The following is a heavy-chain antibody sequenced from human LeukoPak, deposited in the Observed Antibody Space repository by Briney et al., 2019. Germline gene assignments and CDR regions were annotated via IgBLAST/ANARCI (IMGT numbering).Heavy chain of an antibody. CDR1: GGSISSSSYY. CDR2: IYYSGST. CDR3: ARYVKWEPSYYFDS. J-gene: IGHJ4*02. V-gene: IGHV4-39*01. D-gene: IGHD1-26*01. Sequence: SETLSLTCTVSGGSISSSSYYWGWIRQPPGKGLEWIGSIYYSGSTYYNPSLKSRVTISVDTSKNQFSLKLSSVTAADTAVYYCARYVKWEPSYYFDSWGQGTLVTVSS.